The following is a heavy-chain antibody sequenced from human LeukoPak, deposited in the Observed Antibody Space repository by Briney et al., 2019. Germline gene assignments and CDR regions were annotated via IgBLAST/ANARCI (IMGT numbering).Heavy chain of an antibody. CDR2: ISPYNGKT. D-gene: IGHD1-7*01. CDR1: GYTFTSYG. CDR3: ARDSGKTTGTTLDAFDI. J-gene: IGHJ3*02. Sequence: ASVKVSFKASGYTFTSYGISWVRQAPGQGLEWMGWISPYNGKTNYAQKLQGRVTMTTDTSTSTAYMELRSLRSDDTAVYYCARDSGKTTGTTLDAFDIWGQGTMVTVSS. V-gene: IGHV1-18*01.